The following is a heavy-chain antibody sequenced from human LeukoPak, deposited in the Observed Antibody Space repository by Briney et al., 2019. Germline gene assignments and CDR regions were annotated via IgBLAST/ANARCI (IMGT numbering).Heavy chain of an antibody. Sequence: SETLSLTCIVSGGSISSYYWSWIRQPPGKGLEWIWYIYTSGSTNYNPSLKSRVTISVDTSKNQFSLKLSSVTAADTAVYYCARSRPPDSYCSSTSCYSVHFDYWGQGTLVTVSS. D-gene: IGHD2-2*02. CDR2: IYTSGST. J-gene: IGHJ4*02. CDR1: GGSISSYY. V-gene: IGHV4-4*09. CDR3: ARSRPPDSYCSSTSCYSVHFDY.